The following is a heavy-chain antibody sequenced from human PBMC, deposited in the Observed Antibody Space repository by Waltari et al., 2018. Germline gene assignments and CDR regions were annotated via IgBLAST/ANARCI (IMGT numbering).Heavy chain of an antibody. D-gene: IGHD2-15*01. J-gene: IGHJ4*02. CDR1: GFTFSSYA. Sequence: QVQLVESGGGVVQPGTSLRLSCAASGFTFSSYAMHWVRQAPGKGLEWVAVISYDSMNRLDAESVKGRFTISRYNSKNTLFLQMSSLRDDDTALYFCARRGVTGREAAPPDYWGQGTLVTVSS. CDR3: ARRGVTGREAAPPDY. V-gene: IGHV3-30*15. CDR2: ISYDSMNR.